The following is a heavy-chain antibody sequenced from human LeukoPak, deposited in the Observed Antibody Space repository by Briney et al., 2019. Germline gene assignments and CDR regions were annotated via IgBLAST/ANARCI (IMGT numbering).Heavy chain of an antibody. CDR3: ARFLMVRGRYYFDY. CDR2: IYYSGST. CDR1: GGSISSSSYY. V-gene: IGHV4-39*01. D-gene: IGHD3-10*01. Sequence: SETLSLTCTVSGGSISSSSYYWGWIRQPPGKGLEWIGSIYYSGSTYYNPSLKSRVTISVDTSKNQFSLKLSSVTAADTAVYYCARFLMVRGRYYFDYWGQGTLVTVSS. J-gene: IGHJ4*02.